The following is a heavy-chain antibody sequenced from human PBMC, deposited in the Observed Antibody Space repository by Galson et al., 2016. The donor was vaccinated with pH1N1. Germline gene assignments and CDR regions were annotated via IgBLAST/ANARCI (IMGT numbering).Heavy chain of an antibody. D-gene: IGHD2-8*01. CDR1: GFNFSNHW. J-gene: IGHJ4*02. V-gene: IGHV3-7*03. Sequence: SLRLSCAGSGFNFSNHWMAWVRQAPGKGLEWVAHVSEEGIEENYIDSVTGRFIITRDNAKKSVFLQMYSLRGDDTAVYYCARVQVSAFFSMDHWGQGALVTVSS. CDR2: VSEEGIEE. CDR3: ARVQVSAFFSMDH.